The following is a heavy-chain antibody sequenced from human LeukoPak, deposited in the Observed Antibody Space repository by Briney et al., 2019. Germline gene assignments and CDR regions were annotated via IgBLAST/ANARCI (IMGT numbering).Heavy chain of an antibody. Sequence: HSGGSLRLSCAASGFTFRTYAMTWVRQVSGKGLEWVSTIGGGPVYYADSVKGRFTISRDNSKNTLYLQMNSLRAEDTAVYYCAKDQFEVRGVIGPHHFDYWGQGTLVTVSS. V-gene: IGHV3-23*01. D-gene: IGHD3-10*01. CDR2: IGGGPV. CDR3: AKDQFEVRGVIGPHHFDY. CDR1: GFTFRTYA. J-gene: IGHJ4*02.